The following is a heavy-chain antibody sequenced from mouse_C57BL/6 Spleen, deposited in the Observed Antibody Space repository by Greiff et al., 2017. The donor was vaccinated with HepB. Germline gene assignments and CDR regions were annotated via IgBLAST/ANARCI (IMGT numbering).Heavy chain of an antibody. J-gene: IGHJ2*01. CDR2: IYPRSGNT. CDR1: GYTFTSYG. Sequence: LQESGAELARPGASVKLSCKASGYTFTSYGISWVKQRTGQGLEWIGEIYPRSGNTYYNEKFKGKATLTADKSSSTAYMELRSLTSEDSAVYFCARDGSSSFFDYWGQGTTLTVSS. D-gene: IGHD1-1*01. CDR3: ARDGSSSFFDY. V-gene: IGHV1-81*01.